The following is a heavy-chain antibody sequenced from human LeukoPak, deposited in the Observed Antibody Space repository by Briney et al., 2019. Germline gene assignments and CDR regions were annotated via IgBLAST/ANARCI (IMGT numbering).Heavy chain of an antibody. D-gene: IGHD1-1*01. Sequence: GGSLRRSGAASGFTCSGFAVSWVRGSPGKGLEWGSGISGAGEDTLYADSVKGRFTISRDNSKNPPHPQMNSLRAEDTAIYHCAKTTGHPLPKYDTDIWGQGTTVTVSS. CDR2: ISGAGEDT. CDR1: GFTCSGFA. V-gene: IGHV3-23*01. CDR3: AKTTGHPLPKYDTDI. J-gene: IGHJ6*01.